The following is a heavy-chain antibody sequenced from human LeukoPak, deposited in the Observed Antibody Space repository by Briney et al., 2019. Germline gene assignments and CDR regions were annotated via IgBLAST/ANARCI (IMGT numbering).Heavy chain of an antibody. CDR3: ARSGPIDY. Sequence: GGSLRLSCAASVFTFSTYWMTWVRQAPGKGLEWVANIRPDAGEKNYAESVKGRFTISRDNTKSSLYLQLNSLRVEDTAIYYCARSGPIDYWGQGTLVTVSS. J-gene: IGHJ4*02. D-gene: IGHD3-10*01. V-gene: IGHV3-7*01. CDR1: VFTFSTYW. CDR2: IRPDAGEK.